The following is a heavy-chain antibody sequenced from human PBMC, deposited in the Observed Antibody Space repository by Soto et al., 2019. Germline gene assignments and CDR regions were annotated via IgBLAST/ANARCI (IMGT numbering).Heavy chain of an antibody. CDR3: ERLGHPGH. V-gene: IGHV1-69*01. J-gene: IGHJ4*02. CDR2: VIPILGTA. D-gene: IGHD1-1*01. Sequence: QVQLVQSGAEVKKPGSSVKVSCTASGGSLRNSVISWVRQAPAQRLEWMGGVIPILGTANYAQKFQGRVTMTADEATSTAYMDLSSLSPDDTAVSYCERLGHPGHWGPGTLVIVSS. CDR1: GGSLRNSV.